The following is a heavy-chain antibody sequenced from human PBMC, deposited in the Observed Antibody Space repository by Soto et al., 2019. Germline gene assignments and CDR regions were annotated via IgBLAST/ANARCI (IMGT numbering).Heavy chain of an antibody. CDR1: GFTFGTYT. J-gene: IGHJ6*02. CDR2: ISGSDGTT. D-gene: IGHD3-3*01. Sequence: GGSLRLSCAASGFTFGTYTMSWVCQAPGKGLEWVSSISGSDGTTYYADSVKGRFSISRDKSKNTLYLQMNSLRAEDTAIYYCAKLDFWNSYYGLDVWGQGTTVTVSS. V-gene: IGHV3-23*01. CDR3: AKLDFWNSYYGLDV.